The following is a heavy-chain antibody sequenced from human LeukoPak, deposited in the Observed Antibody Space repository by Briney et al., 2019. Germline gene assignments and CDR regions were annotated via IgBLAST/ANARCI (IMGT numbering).Heavy chain of an antibody. CDR1: GFTFINSN. Sequence: GGSLRLSCAASGFTFINSNMNWVRQAPGKGLEWVSSISSSGSYIFYADSVKGRFTISRDNAKNSLYLQMNSLRVEDTAVYYCASALDYDDSRDFWGQGTLVTVSS. CDR2: ISSSGSYI. D-gene: IGHD4-17*01. J-gene: IGHJ4*02. CDR3: ASALDYDDSRDF. V-gene: IGHV3-21*01.